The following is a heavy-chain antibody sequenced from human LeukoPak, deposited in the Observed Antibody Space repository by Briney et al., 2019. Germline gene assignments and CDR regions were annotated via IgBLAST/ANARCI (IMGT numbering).Heavy chain of an antibody. CDR3: ARDPPYYYDSSGYEGGDY. CDR1: GFTFSSYE. J-gene: IGHJ4*02. CDR2: ISSSGSTI. D-gene: IGHD3-22*01. V-gene: IGHV3-48*03. Sequence: GGSLRLSCAASGFTFSSYEMNWVRQAPGKGLEWVSYISSSGSTIYYADSVKGRFTISRDNAKNSLYLQMNSLRAEDTAVYYCARDPPYYYDSSGYEGGDYWGQGTLVTVPS.